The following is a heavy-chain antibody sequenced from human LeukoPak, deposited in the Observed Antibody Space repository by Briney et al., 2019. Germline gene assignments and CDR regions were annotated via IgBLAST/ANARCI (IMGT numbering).Heavy chain of an antibody. D-gene: IGHD3-22*01. J-gene: IGHJ4*02. CDR3: ARVTGYMIEDYFDY. CDR2: IYYSDVA. V-gene: IGHV4-59*01. Sequence: SETLSLTCTVSGGSISHYYWTWIRQPPGKGLEWIGYIYYSDVANYNPSLKSRVSISVDTSKNQFSLKLTSVTAADTAVYYCARVTGYMIEDYFDYWGQGTLVTVSS. CDR1: GGSISHYY.